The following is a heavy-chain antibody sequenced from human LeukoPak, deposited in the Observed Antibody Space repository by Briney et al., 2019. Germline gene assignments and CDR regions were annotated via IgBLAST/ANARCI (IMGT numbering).Heavy chain of an antibody. J-gene: IGHJ2*01. CDR1: GGSITSSSYY. CDR2: FYYSGST. V-gene: IGHV4-39*07. Sequence: SETLSLTCTVSGGSITSSSYYWGWIRQPPGKGLQWIGSFYYSGSTYYNPSLKSRVTISVDTSKNQFSLKLSSVTAADTAVYYCARVRDWYFDLWGRGTLVTVSS. CDR3: ARVRDWYFDL.